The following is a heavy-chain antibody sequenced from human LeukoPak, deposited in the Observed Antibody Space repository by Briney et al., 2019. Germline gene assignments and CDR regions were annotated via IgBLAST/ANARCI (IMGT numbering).Heavy chain of an antibody. CDR3: ARDLSYYDSSGYTPHYYYGMDV. CDR1: WLNVNSNY. V-gene: IGHV3-53*01. D-gene: IGHD3-22*01. J-gene: IGHJ6*02. Sequence: GGFLKLSCAASWLNVNSNYMSWVRQDPGKGLEVVSDIFSGGSTYYAHSVKGRFTISRDNSKNTLYLQMNSLRAEDTAVYYCARDLSYYDSSGYTPHYYYGMDVWGQGTTVTVSS. CDR2: IFSGGST.